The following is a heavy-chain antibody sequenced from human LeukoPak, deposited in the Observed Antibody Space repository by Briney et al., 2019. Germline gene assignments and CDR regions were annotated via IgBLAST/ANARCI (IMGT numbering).Heavy chain of an antibody. CDR2: ISGYNGKT. CDR3: GRDWGYRDSGSYADY. CDR1: GYTFTNFG. D-gene: IGHD3-10*01. J-gene: IGHJ4*02. V-gene: IGHV1-18*04. Sequence: ASVKVSCRTSGYTFTNFGISWVRQAPGQGLEWMGWISGYNGKTNYAQKFQGRVTMTTDTSTRTAFMELRSLRSDDTAVYYCGRDWGYRDSGSYADYWGQGTLVTASS.